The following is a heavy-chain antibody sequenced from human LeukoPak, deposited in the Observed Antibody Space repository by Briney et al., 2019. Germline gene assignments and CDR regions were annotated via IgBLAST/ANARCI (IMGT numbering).Heavy chain of an antibody. Sequence: PGGSLRLSCAASGFTFSSYAMSWVRQAPGKGLEWVSAISGSGGSTYYADSVKGRFTISRDNSKNTLYLQMNSLRAEDTAVYYCAKQGQVVPAGIGNYNWFDPWGQGTLVTVSS. CDR2: ISGSGGST. J-gene: IGHJ5*02. CDR3: AKQGQVVPAGIGNYNWFDP. V-gene: IGHV3-23*01. D-gene: IGHD2-2*01. CDR1: GFTFSSYA.